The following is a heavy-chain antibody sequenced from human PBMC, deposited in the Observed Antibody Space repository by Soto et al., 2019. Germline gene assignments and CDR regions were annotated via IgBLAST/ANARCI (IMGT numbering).Heavy chain of an antibody. J-gene: IGHJ6*02. D-gene: IGHD6-13*01. V-gene: IGHV2-5*02. Sequence: QITLKESGPTLVRPTQTLTLTCTFSGFSLTPGLGVGWLRQPPGKALEWLALIYWDDHKRYSPSLENRVTITKDTSKNQVTLTMTNVDPEDTGTYYCVHNRASIRWYLAVFFFFGMDVWGQGTAVTVSS. CDR1: GFSLTPGLG. CDR2: IYWDDHK. CDR3: VHNRASIRWYLAVFFFFGMDV.